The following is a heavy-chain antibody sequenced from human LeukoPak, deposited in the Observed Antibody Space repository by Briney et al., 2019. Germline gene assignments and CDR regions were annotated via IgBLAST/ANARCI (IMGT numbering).Heavy chain of an antibody. D-gene: IGHD5-18*01. V-gene: IGHV4-31*03. CDR3: ASGLQLDAFDI. Sequence: SETLSLTCTVSGGSISSGGYYWRWIRQHPGKGLEWIGYIYYSGSTYYNPSLKSRVTISVDTSKNQFSLKLSSVTAADTAVYYCASGLQLDAFDIWGQGTMVTVSS. CDR2: IYYSGST. CDR1: GGSISSGGYY. J-gene: IGHJ3*02.